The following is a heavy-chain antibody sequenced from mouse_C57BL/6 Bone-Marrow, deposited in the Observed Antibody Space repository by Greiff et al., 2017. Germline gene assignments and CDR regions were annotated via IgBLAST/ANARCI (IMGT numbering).Heavy chain of an antibody. CDR1: GFSLTSYG. Sequence: QVQLKQSGPGLVQPSQSLSITCTVSGFSLTSYGVPWVRQSPGKGLAWLGVIWSGGSTDYNAAFMSRLIITTEHSKSQVFFKMNSLQTDDTAIYYWAKKGKGVWFDYWGQGTRVTVSA. J-gene: IGHJ3*01. V-gene: IGHV2-5*01. CDR2: IWSGGST. CDR3: AKKGKGVWFDY.